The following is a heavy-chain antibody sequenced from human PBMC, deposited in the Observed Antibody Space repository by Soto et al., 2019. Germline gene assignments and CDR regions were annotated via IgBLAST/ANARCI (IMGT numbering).Heavy chain of an antibody. CDR2: ISAYNGNT. Sequence: ASVKVSCKASGYTFTSYGISWVRQAPGQGLEWMGWISAYNGNTNYAQKLQGRVTMTRDTSTSTAYMELSSLRSEDTAVYYCARGGAARLDCYYGMDVWGQGTTVTVSS. CDR1: GYTFTSYG. D-gene: IGHD6-6*01. J-gene: IGHJ6*02. CDR3: ARGGAARLDCYYGMDV. V-gene: IGHV1-18*01.